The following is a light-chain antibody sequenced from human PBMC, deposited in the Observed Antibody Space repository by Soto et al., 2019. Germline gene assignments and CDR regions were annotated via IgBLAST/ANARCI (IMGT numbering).Light chain of an antibody. J-gene: IGKJ3*01. CDR3: QQYGNAPFT. V-gene: IGKV3-20*01. CDR2: TTS. CDR1: ESVTSSC. Sequence: EIVLTQSPDTLSLSPGERATLSCTASESVTSSCLAWYQRKPGQAPRLLIHTTSTRATDIPDRFSGSGSGTDFTLTISRLEPEDFAVYYCQQYGNAPFTFGPGTKVDIK.